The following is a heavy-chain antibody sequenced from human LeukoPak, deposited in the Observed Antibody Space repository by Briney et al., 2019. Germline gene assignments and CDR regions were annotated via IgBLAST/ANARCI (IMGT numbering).Heavy chain of an antibody. CDR1: GFTFSSYD. Sequence: SGGSLRLSCAASGFTFSSYDMHWVRQAPGKGLEWVAVISFDGSNKYYADSVKGRFTISRDNSKNTLYLQMNSLRAEDTAVYYCAKDYEPLVGVHRWGDWFDPWGQGTLVTVSS. CDR3: AKDYEPLVGVHRWGDWFDP. D-gene: IGHD1-26*01. J-gene: IGHJ5*02. CDR2: ISFDGSNK. V-gene: IGHV3-30*18.